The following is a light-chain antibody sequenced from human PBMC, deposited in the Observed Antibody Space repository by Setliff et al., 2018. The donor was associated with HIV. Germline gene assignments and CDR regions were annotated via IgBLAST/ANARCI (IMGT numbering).Light chain of an antibody. CDR2: DVS. CDR1: SSDIGGYNY. J-gene: IGLJ1*01. Sequence: SVLTQPASVSGSPGRSITISCTGTSSDIGGYNYVSWYQHHPGKAPKLIIYDVSDRPSGVSDRFPGSKSGNTASLIISGLRAEDEADYYCSSYTRSNTLFVFGTGTKVTVL. CDR3: SSYTRSNTLFV. V-gene: IGLV2-14*03.